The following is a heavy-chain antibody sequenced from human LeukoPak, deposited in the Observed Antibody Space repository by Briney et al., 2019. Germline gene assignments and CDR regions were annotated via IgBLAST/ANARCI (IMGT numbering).Heavy chain of an antibody. CDR2: INHSGST. J-gene: IGHJ4*02. Sequence: KPSETLSLTCAVYGGSFSGYYLSWIRQPPGKGLEWIGEINHSGSTNYNPSLKSRVTISVDTSKNQFSLKLSSVTAADTAVYYCARGPGVLRFLEWSGKYYFDYWGQGTLVTVSS. V-gene: IGHV4-34*01. CDR3: ARGPGVLRFLEWSGKYYFDY. CDR1: GGSFSGYY. D-gene: IGHD3-3*01.